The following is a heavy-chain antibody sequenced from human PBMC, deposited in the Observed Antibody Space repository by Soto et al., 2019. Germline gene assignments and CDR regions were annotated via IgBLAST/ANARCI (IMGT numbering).Heavy chain of an antibody. J-gene: IGHJ4*02. CDR2: ISYDGSNK. D-gene: IGHD6-13*01. Sequence: QVQLVESGGGVVQPGRSLRLSCAASGFTFSSYAMHWVRQAPGKGLEWVAVISYDGSNKYYADSVKGRFTISRDNSKNTLYLQMNSLRAEDTAVYYCAREVQQLATFDYWGQGTLVTVS. V-gene: IGHV3-30-3*01. CDR3: AREVQQLATFDY. CDR1: GFTFSSYA.